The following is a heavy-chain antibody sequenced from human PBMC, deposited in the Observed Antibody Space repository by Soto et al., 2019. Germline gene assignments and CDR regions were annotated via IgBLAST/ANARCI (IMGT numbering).Heavy chain of an antibody. D-gene: IGHD2-2*01. CDR3: AKVGGDCISTSCSEEYDYYYGMDV. CDR2: ISYDGSNK. CDR1: GFTFSSYG. J-gene: IGHJ6*02. V-gene: IGHV3-30*18. Sequence: QVQLVESGGGVVQPGRSLRLSCAASGFTFSSYGMHWVRQAPGKGLEWVAVISYDGSNKYYADSVKGRFTISRDNSKNTLYLQMNRLRAEDTAVYYCAKVGGDCISTSCSEEYDYYYGMDVWGQGTTVTVSS.